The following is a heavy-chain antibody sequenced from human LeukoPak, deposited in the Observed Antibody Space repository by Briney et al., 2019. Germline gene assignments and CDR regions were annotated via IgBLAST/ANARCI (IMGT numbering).Heavy chain of an antibody. CDR3: AKTTAGHSSGRDPGWPVDY. J-gene: IGHJ4*02. CDR1: GFTFGSYA. V-gene: IGHV3-23*01. CDR2: ISGSGGST. D-gene: IGHD6-19*01. Sequence: PGGSLRLSCAASGFTFGSYAMTWVREATGKGVEWVSHISGSGGSTYHADSVKGRFTISRDNSKNTVYLQMNSLRAEDTAVYYCAKTTAGHSSGRDPGWPVDYWGQGTLVTVSS.